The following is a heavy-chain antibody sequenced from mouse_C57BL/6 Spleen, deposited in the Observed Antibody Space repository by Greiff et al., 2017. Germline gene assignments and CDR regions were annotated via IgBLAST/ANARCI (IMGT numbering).Heavy chain of an antibody. CDR3: ARSAVSTIVTTYYFDY. D-gene: IGHD2-5*01. CDR2: INPYNGGT. CDR1: GYTFTDYY. V-gene: IGHV1-19*01. J-gene: IGHJ2*01. Sequence: VQLQQSGPVLVKPGASVKMSCKASGYTFTDYYMNWVKQSHGKSLEWIGVINPYNGGTSYNQKFKGKATLTVDKSSSTAYMELNSLTSEDSAVYYCARSAVSTIVTTYYFDYWGQGTILTVSS.